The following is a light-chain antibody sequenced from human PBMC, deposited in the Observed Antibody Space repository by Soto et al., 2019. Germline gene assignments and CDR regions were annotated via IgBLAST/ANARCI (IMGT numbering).Light chain of an antibody. J-gene: IGKJ1*01. Sequence: EIVMTQSPASLSASPGERVTLSCRASQNIRSSLAWYQQKPGQAPRLLIYGASTRATGIPARFSGSGSGTEFTLTISSLQSEDFAVYYCHQYNNWPRTFGQGTKVDI. CDR1: QNIRSS. CDR2: GAS. CDR3: HQYNNWPRT. V-gene: IGKV3-15*01.